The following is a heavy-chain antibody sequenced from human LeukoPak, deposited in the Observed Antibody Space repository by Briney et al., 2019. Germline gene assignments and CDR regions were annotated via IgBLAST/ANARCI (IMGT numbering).Heavy chain of an antibody. D-gene: IGHD2-15*01. Sequence: PSQTLSLTCTVSGGSITGYYWSWIRQPPGKGLEWIGHINYSGSTEYNPSLNSRVTISVDTAANQFSLKLSSVTAADAAEYYCARARGFCSGDSCYPRMDVWGQGTTVTVSS. J-gene: IGHJ6*02. V-gene: IGHV4-59*01. CDR1: GGSITGYY. CDR3: ARARGFCSGDSCYPRMDV. CDR2: INYSGST.